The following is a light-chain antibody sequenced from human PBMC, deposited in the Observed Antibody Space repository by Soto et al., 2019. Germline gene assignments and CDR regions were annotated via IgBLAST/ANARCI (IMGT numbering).Light chain of an antibody. CDR1: SSNIGNNY. CDR3: GTWDSSLSAYV. J-gene: IGLJ1*01. V-gene: IGLV1-51*01. CDR2: DNN. Sequence: QSVLTQPPSVSAAPGQKVTISCSGSSSNIGNNYVSWYQQLSGTAPKLLIYDNNKRPSGIPDRFSGSKSGTSATLGITGLQTGDEAGYYCGTWDSSLSAYVFGTGTKLTVL.